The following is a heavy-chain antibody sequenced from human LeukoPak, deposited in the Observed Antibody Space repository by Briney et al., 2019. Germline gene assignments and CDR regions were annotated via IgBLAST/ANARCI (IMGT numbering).Heavy chain of an antibody. CDR2: IIPIFGTA. Sequence: SVKVFCKASSYTFTSYGISWVRQPPGPGLEWMGGIIPIFGTANYAQKFQGRVTITADKSTSTAYMELSSLRSDDTAVYYCARQDSGYESPFDYWGQGTLVTVSS. J-gene: IGHJ4*02. D-gene: IGHD5-12*01. CDR3: ARQDSGYESPFDY. V-gene: IGHV1-69*06. CDR1: SYTFTSYG.